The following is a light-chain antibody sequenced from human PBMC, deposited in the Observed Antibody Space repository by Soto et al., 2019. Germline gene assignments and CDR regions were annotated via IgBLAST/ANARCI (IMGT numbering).Light chain of an antibody. Sequence: AILMTQSASSLSASTGDRVTITCRASQGISSYLAWYQQKPGKAPKLLIYAASTLQSGVPSRFSGSGSGTDFTLTISCLQSEDFATYYCQQYYSYPVTFGQGTKVDNK. CDR2: AAS. V-gene: IGKV1-8*01. J-gene: IGKJ1*01. CDR1: QGISSY. CDR3: QQYYSYPVT.